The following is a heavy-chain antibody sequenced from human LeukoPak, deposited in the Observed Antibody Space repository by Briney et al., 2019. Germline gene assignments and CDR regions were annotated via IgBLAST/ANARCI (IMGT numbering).Heavy chain of an antibody. CDR2: ISSSSSCI. CDR3: ARVATVLRYFGGYFDY. V-gene: IGHV3-21*01. Sequence: GGSLRLSCAASGFTFSSYSMNWVRQAPGKGLEWVSSISSSSSCIYYADSVKGRFTISRDNAKNSLYLQMNSLRAEDTAVYYCARVATVLRYFGGYFDYWGQGTLVTVSS. D-gene: IGHD3-9*01. J-gene: IGHJ4*02. CDR1: GFTFSSYS.